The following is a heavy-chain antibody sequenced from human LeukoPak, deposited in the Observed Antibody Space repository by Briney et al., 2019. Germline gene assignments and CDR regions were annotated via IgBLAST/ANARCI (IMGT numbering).Heavy chain of an antibody. CDR1: GYTFPIYW. CDR2: IYPSDSHT. J-gene: IGHJ6*03. D-gene: IGHD3-16*02. V-gene: IGHV5-51*01. CDR3: VRHYRPPQDSRAAKPTGYYYYYMDV. Sequence: GESLKISCQGSGYTFPIYWIGWVRQTPGKGLEWMGIIYPSDSHTIYSPSSQGQVTVSADKSISTAYLQWSSLKASDTAIYYCVRHYRPPQDSRAAKPTGYYYYYMDVWGTGTTVIVSS.